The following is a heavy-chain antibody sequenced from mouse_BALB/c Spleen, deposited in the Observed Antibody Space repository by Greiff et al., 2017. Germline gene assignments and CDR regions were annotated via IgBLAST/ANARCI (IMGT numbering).Heavy chain of an antibody. CDR3: ARLDSRYGHLCV. CDR1: GFTFTDYY. D-gene: IGHD1-1*01. CDR2: IRNKANGYTT. Sequence: EVKLVESGGGLVQPGGSLRLSCATSGFTFTDYYMSWVRQPPGKALEWLGFIRNKANGYTTEYSASVKGRFTISRDNSQSILYLQMNTLRAEDSATYYCARLDSRYGHLCVGGGGTRVSVP. J-gene: IGHJ1*01. V-gene: IGHV7-3*02.